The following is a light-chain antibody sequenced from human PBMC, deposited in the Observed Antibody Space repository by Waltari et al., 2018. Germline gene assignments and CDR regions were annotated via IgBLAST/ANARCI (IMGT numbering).Light chain of an antibody. Sequence: SSELTQDPAVSVALGQTVRITCQGDSLRSYYASWYQQKPGQAPVLVIYGKNNRPSGIPDRFSGSSSGNTASLTITGAQAEDEADYYCTSRGRFGTGTKVTVL. J-gene: IGLJ1*01. CDR3: TSRGR. CDR2: GKN. V-gene: IGLV3-19*01. CDR1: SLRSYY.